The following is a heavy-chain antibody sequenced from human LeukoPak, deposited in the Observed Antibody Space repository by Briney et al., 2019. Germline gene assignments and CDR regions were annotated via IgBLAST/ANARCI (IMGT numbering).Heavy chain of an antibody. CDR2: SYYSGST. Sequence: SETLSLTCTVSGGSISRGGYYWNWIRQHPGKGLEWIGYSYYSGSTYYNPSLKSRVTISVDTSKNQFSLKLSSVTAADTAVYYCARYLAVVPAATQNTAYYYYYMDVWGKGTMVTVSS. D-gene: IGHD2-2*01. CDR1: GGSISRGGYY. CDR3: ARYLAVVPAATQNTAYYYYYMDV. J-gene: IGHJ6*03. V-gene: IGHV4-31*03.